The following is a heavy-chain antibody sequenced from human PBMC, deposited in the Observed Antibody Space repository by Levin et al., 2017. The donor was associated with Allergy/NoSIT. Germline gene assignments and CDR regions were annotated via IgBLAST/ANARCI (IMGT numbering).Heavy chain of an antibody. CDR1: GFTFDSYW. D-gene: IGHD4-17*01. CDR2: IKPDGSEK. CDR3: ARYGVDFDY. J-gene: IGHJ4*02. V-gene: IGHV3-7*04. Sequence: GGSLRLSCTASGFTFDSYWMGWVRQAPGKGLEWVANIKPDGSEKYYVDSVRGRFTISRDNAKNSLYLQMNSLRGEDTAVYYCARYGVDFDYWGQGTLVTVSS.